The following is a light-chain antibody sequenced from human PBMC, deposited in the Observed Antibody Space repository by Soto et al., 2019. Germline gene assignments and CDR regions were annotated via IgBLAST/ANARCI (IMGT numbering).Light chain of an antibody. CDR1: QAICTY. CDR3: QKFSAVPT. V-gene: IGKV1-27*01. J-gene: IGKJ4*02. CDR2: AAS. Sequence: DIPMTQSPSSLSASVGDRVTIPCRASQAICTYLAWYQQKPGKVPNLLISAASTLQSGVPSRFSGSGSGTDCTRTISSRQPEDVATYYWQKFSAVPTVGGGTKVE.